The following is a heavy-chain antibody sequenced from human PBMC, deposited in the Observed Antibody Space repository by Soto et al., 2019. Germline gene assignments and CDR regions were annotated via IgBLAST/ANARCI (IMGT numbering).Heavy chain of an antibody. CDR2: IYYSGST. J-gene: IGHJ4*02. V-gene: IGHV4-30-4*01. Sequence: SETLSLTCTVSGGSISSGDYYWSWIRQPPGKGLEWIGYIYYSGSTYYNPSLKSRVTISIDTSKNQFSLKLSSVTAADTAVYYCARAQLVGYYFDSWGQGTLVTV. CDR1: GGSISSGDYY. CDR3: ARAQLVGYYFDS. D-gene: IGHD2-2*01.